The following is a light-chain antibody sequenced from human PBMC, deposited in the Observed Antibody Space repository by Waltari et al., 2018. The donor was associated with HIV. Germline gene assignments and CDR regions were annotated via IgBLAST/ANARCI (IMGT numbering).Light chain of an antibody. Sequence: YVMTQPSSLSVAPGETATISCGANNIGSQSVNWYQQRPGQAPVLVISDDSDRPSEIPERFAGSNSGNTATLTISGVEAGDEADYYCQVWDSTSDHPAFGGGTKLTVL. CDR3: QVWDSTSDHPA. V-gene: IGLV3-21*01. CDR2: DDS. J-gene: IGLJ3*02. CDR1: NIGSQS.